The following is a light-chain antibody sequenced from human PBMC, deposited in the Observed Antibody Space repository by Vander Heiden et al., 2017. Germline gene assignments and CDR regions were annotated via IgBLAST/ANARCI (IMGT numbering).Light chain of an antibody. CDR1: QSLVPSDGDTK. CDR2: KVA. V-gene: IGKV2-30*02. Sequence: DVGMTQSPPSLPVTLGQPASISCSSTQSLVPSDGDTKFQWLQQRPGQSPRHLMYKVAIRDSGVPDRFSASGSGTEFTLKISRVEAEDVGVYYCMQATHWPHTFGQGTKLEIK. CDR3: MQATHWPHT. J-gene: IGKJ2*01.